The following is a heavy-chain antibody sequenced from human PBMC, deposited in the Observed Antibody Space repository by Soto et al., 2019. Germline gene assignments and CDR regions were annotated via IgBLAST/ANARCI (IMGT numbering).Heavy chain of an antibody. V-gene: IGHV3-23*01. D-gene: IGHD6-6*01. CDR3: ASRGIATRYDFDY. J-gene: IGHJ4*02. CDR2: ISGSGGST. Sequence: PGGSLRRSCEACGFTFSSYAMSWVRQAPGKGLEWVSAISGSGGSTYYADSVKGRFTISRDNSKNTLYLQMNSLRAEDTAVYYCASRGIATRYDFDYWGQGTPVTVSS. CDR1: GFTFSSYA.